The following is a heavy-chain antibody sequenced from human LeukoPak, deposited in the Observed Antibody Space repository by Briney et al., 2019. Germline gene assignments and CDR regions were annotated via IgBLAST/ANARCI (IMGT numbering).Heavy chain of an antibody. V-gene: IGHV4-61*02. CDR1: GGSISSGSYY. J-gene: IGHJ3*02. CDR2: IYTSGST. CDR3: ARHGCSGGSCYSHLTYDAFDI. Sequence: SQTLSLTCTVSGGSISSGSYYWSWIRQPAGKGLEWIGRIYTSGSTNYNPSLKSRVTISVDRSKNQFSLKLSSVTAADTAVYYCARHGCSGGSCYSHLTYDAFDIWGQGTMVTVSS. D-gene: IGHD2-15*01.